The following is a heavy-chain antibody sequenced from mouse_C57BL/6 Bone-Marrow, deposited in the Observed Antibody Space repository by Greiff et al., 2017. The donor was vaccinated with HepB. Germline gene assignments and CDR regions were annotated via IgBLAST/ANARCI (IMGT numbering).Heavy chain of an antibody. D-gene: IGHD1-1*01. CDR3: AREGGITTVVAPDY. CDR1: GYTFTSYW. CDR2: IYPGSGST. Sequence: VQLQESGAELVKPGASVKMSCKASGYTFTSYWITWVKQRPGQGLEWIGDIYPGSGSTNYNEKFKSKATLTVDTSSSTAYMQLSSLTSEDSAVYYCAREGGITTVVAPDYWGQGTTLTVSS. J-gene: IGHJ2*01. V-gene: IGHV1-55*01.